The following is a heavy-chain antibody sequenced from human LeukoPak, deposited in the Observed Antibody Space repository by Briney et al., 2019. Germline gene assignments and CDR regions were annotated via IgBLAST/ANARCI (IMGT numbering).Heavy chain of an antibody. V-gene: IGHV1-2*02. CDR2: INPNSGDT. D-gene: IGHD5-18*01. CDR1: GYTFTGYY. CDR3: ARRKDTAMVTYFDY. Sequence: ASVKVSCKASGYTFTGYYMHWVRQAPGQGLEWMGWINPNSGDTNYAQKFQGRVTMTRDTSISTAYMELSRLRSDDTAVYYCARRKDTAMVTYFDYWGQGTLVTVSS. J-gene: IGHJ4*02.